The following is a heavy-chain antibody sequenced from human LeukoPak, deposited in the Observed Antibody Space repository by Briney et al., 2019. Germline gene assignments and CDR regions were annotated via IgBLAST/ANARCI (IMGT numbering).Heavy chain of an antibody. CDR2: ISDSGST. D-gene: IGHD1-26*01. Sequence: SETLSLTCVVSGGSISGHYWSWIRQPPGEGLEWIGYISDSGSTTYNPSLESRVTILVDTSKNQFSLKLRSETAADTAVYFCGRGGHYFDPWGQGTLVIVSS. V-gene: IGHV4-59*11. J-gene: IGHJ5*02. CDR3: GRGGHYFDP. CDR1: GGSISGHY.